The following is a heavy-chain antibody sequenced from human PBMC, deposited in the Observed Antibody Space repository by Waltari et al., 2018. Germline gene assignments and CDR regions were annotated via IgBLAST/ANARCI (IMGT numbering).Heavy chain of an antibody. D-gene: IGHD3-10*01. V-gene: IGHV3-30*02. CDR1: GFTFSRNN. CDR2: MPYDGSNK. J-gene: IGHJ4*02. Sequence: QVQLVESGGGVVQPGGSLRPSCATSGFTFSRNNMHWVRQAPGQGLEWVAFMPYDGSNKYYADSVTARFAISRDNSKNTQYLEMNNLRPDDTAVYYCAKDMGSGRYSFDYWGQGTLVTVSS. CDR3: AKDMGSGRYSFDY.